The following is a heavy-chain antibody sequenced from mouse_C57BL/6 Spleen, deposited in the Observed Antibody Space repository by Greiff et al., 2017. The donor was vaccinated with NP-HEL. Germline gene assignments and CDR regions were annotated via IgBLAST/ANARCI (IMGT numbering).Heavy chain of an antibody. J-gene: IGHJ1*03. CDR2: IRSKSNNYAS. CDR1: GFSFNTYA. D-gene: IGHD2-4*01. CDR3: VRPIYYDYDVGYFDV. Sequence: EVQRVESGGGLVQPKGSLKLSCAASGFSFNTYAMNWVRQAPGKGLEWVARIRSKSNNYASYYADSVKDRFTISRDDSESMLYLQMNNLKTEDTAMYYCVRPIYYDYDVGYFDVWGTGTTVTVSS. V-gene: IGHV10-1*01.